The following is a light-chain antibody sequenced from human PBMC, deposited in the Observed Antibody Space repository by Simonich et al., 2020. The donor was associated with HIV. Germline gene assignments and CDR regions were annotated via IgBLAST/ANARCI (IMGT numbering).Light chain of an antibody. Sequence: EIVMTQSPATLSVSPGERATLSCRASQSLSSNLAWYQQKPGQAPRPLIYGASTRATGIPARFSGSGSGTEFTLTISSMQSEDFAVYYCQQYSKWSKTFGQGTKVEIK. CDR3: QQYSKWSKT. V-gene: IGKV3-15*01. CDR1: QSLSSN. CDR2: GAS. J-gene: IGKJ1*01.